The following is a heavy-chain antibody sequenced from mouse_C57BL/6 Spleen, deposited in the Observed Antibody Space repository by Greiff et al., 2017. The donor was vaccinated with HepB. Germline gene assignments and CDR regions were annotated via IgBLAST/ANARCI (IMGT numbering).Heavy chain of an antibody. CDR2: ISSGGDYI. V-gene: IGHV5-9-1*02. CDR3: TRGGHYSNYGTWFAY. Sequence: EVKVEESGEGLVKPGGSLKLSCAASGFTFSGYAMSWVRQTPEKRLEWVAYISSGGDYIYYADTVKGRFTISRDNARNTLYLQMSSLKSEDTAMYYCTRGGHYSNYGTWFAYWGQGTLVTVSA. CDR1: GFTFSGYA. D-gene: IGHD2-5*01. J-gene: IGHJ3*01.